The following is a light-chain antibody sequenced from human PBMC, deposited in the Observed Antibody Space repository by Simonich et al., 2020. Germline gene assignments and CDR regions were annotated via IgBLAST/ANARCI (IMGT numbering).Light chain of an antibody. CDR3: CSYAGSSTVV. Sequence: QSALTQPASVSGSPGQSITISCTGTSSDVGIYNLVSWYQQHPGKAPKLLIYEGSKLPSGVSNRFSCSKSGNTASLTLSGLQAEDEADYYCCSYAGSSTVVFGGGTKLTVL. J-gene: IGLJ2*01. CDR1: SSDVGIYNL. CDR2: EGS. V-gene: IGLV2-23*01.